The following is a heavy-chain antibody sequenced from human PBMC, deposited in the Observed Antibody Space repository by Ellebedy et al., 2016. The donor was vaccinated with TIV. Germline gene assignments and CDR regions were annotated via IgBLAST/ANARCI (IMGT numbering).Heavy chain of an antibody. J-gene: IGHJ4*02. V-gene: IGHV3-23*01. CDR1: GFTFSSYA. CDR3: VKSSGTWY. D-gene: IGHD1-26*01. CDR2: IGDSGGST. Sequence: PGGSLRLSCVGSGFTFSSYAMTWVRQAPGKGLEWVSAIGDSGGSTYYADSVKGRFTISRDNSKNTLYLQMSSLRAEDTAVYYCVKSSGTWYWGQGTLVTVSS.